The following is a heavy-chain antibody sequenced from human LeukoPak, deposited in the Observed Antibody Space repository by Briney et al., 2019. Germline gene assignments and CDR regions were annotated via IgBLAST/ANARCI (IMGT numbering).Heavy chain of an antibody. CDR2: IYYSGST. Sequence: ASETLSITCPVSGCSISSGGYYWSWIRHHPGKGLEWIGYIYYSGSTYYNPSLKSRVTISVDTSKNQFSLKLSSVTAADTAVYYCARGPIYGDYVLDYWGQGTLVTVSS. CDR1: GCSISSGGYY. V-gene: IGHV4-31*03. D-gene: IGHD4-17*01. J-gene: IGHJ4*02. CDR3: ARGPIYGDYVLDY.